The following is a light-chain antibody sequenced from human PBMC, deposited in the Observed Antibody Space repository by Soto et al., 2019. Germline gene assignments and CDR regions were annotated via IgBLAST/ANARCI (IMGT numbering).Light chain of an antibody. CDR3: QSCDSSLSGFYV. V-gene: IGLV1-40*01. Sequence: QSVLTQPPSVSGAPGQRVTISCTGSSSNIGAGYDVHWYQQLPGRAPKLLIYANSNRPSGVPDRFSGSRSGTSASLAITGLQAEDEADYSCQSCDSSLSGFYVFGTGTKLTVL. CDR2: ANS. CDR1: SSNIGAGYD. J-gene: IGLJ1*01.